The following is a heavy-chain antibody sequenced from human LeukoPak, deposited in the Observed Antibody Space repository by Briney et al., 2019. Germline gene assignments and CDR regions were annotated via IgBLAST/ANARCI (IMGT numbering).Heavy chain of an antibody. J-gene: IGHJ4*02. CDR3: ARAGYSNRWDGVDY. Sequence: PGGSLRLSCKGSGYTFTNYWIGWVRQMPGKGLEFMGIIYPGDSDTRYSPSFQGQVTISVDKSINTAYLQWSSLKASDSAMYYCARAGYSNRWDGVDYWGQGTLVTVSS. CDR2: IYPGDSDT. V-gene: IGHV5-51*01. CDR1: GYTFTNYW. D-gene: IGHD2/OR15-2a*01.